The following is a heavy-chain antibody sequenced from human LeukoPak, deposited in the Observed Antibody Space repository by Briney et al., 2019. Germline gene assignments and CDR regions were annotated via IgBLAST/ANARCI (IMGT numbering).Heavy chain of an antibody. CDR1: GFTFDDYA. D-gene: IGHD2-15*01. CDR2: ISWDGGST. CDR3: AKDGLYCSGGSCYSGHPDY. Sequence: GGSLRLSCAASGFTFDDYAMHWVRQAPGKGLEWASLISWDGGSTYYADSVKGRFTISRDNSKNSLYLQMNSLRAEDTALYYCAKDGLYCSGGSCYSGHPDYWGQGTLVTVSS. V-gene: IGHV3-43D*03. J-gene: IGHJ4*02.